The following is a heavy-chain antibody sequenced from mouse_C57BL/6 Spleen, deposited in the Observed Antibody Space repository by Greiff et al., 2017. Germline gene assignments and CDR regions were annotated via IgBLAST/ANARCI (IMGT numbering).Heavy chain of an antibody. Sequence: QVQLKESGPGLVQPSQSLSITCTVSGFSLTSYGVHWVRQSPGKGLEWLGVIWRGGSTDYNAAFMSRLSITKDNSKSQVFFKMNSLQADDTAIYYCAKNCDYILYAMDYWGQGTSVTVSS. CDR3: AKNCDYILYAMDY. J-gene: IGHJ4*01. D-gene: IGHD2-4*01. CDR1: GFSLTSYG. CDR2: IWRGGST. V-gene: IGHV2-5*01.